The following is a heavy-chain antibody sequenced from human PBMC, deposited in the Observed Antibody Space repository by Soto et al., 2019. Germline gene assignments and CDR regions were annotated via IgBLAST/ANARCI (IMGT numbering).Heavy chain of an antibody. CDR3: ARDHDYCSSTSCYSGMDV. CDR1: GFTFSSYA. J-gene: IGHJ6*02. D-gene: IGHD2-2*01. CDR2: ISYDGSNK. V-gene: IGHV3-30-3*01. Sequence: QVQLVESGGGVVQPGRSLRLSCAASGFTFSSYAMHWVRQAPGKGLAWVAVISYDGSNKYYADSVKGRFTISRDNSKNTLYLQMNSLRAEDTAVYYCARDHDYCSSTSCYSGMDVWGQGTTVTVSS.